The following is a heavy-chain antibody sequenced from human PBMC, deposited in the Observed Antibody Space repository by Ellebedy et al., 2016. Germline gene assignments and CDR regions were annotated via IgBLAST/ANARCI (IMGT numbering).Heavy chain of an antibody. Sequence: ASVKVSCKVSGYTLTELSMHWVRQAPGKGLEWMGGFDPEDGETIYAQKFQGRVTMTRDTSTSTVYMELSSLRPEDTAVYYCARRGPGYNYGSGYFQHWGQGTLVTVSS. V-gene: IGHV1-24*01. D-gene: IGHD5-18*01. CDR3: ARRGPGYNYGSGYFQH. CDR1: GYTLTELS. CDR2: FDPEDGET. J-gene: IGHJ1*01.